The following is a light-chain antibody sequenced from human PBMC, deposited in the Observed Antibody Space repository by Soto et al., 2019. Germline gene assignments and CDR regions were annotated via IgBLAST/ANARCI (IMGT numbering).Light chain of an antibody. V-gene: IGKV3-20*01. CDR3: PLYGSSPLFT. J-gene: IGKJ4*01. CDR1: QSVSSNY. Sequence: EIVLMQSPGTLSLSPGERATLSCRASQSVSSNYLAWYQQKPGQPPRLLIYGASTRATGIPDRFSGSGSGTEFTLTISRLEPEDFALYYCPLYGSSPLFTFGGGTKVEIK. CDR2: GAS.